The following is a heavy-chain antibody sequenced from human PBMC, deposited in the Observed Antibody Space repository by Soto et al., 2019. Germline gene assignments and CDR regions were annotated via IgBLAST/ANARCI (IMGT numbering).Heavy chain of an antibody. CDR3: ARYSESGAFDI. J-gene: IGHJ3*02. Sequence: QVQLVESGGGVVQPGRSLRLSCAASGFTFSSYGMHWVRQAPGKGLEWVAVIWYDGSNKYYADSVKGRFTISRDNSKNTLYLQMNSLRAEDAAVYYCARYSESGAFDIWGQGTMVTVSS. CDR2: IWYDGSNK. CDR1: GFTFSSYG. D-gene: IGHD2-15*01. V-gene: IGHV3-33*01.